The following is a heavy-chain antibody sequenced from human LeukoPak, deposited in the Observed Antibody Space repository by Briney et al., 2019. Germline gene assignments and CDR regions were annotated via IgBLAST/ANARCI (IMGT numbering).Heavy chain of an antibody. J-gene: IGHJ5*02. CDR2: IYYSGST. Sequence: SQTLSLTCTVSGGSLSSGGYYWSWIRQHPGKGLEWIGYIYYSGSTYYNPSLKSRVTISVDTSKNQFSLKLSSVTAADTAVYYCAREPYRYCSGGSCYPYNWFDPWGQGTLVTVSS. CDR1: GGSLSSGGYY. CDR3: AREPYRYCSGGSCYPYNWFDP. V-gene: IGHV4-31*03. D-gene: IGHD2-15*01.